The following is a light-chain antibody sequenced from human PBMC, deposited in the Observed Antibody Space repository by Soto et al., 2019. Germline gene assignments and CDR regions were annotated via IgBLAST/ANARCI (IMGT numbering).Light chain of an antibody. CDR3: QQYKNWTPLT. CDR2: AAS. V-gene: IGKV3-15*01. J-gene: IGKJ4*01. CDR1: QSVSSD. Sequence: EIVMTQSPATLSVSPGERATLSCRASQSVSSDLAWYQQKPGQAPRLLIYAASTRATGIPARFSGSGSGTEFTLTISSLQSEDFAVYYCQQYKNWTPLTFGGGTKVEIK.